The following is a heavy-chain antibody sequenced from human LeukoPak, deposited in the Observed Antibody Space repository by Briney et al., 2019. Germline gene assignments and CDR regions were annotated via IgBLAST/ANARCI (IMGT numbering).Heavy chain of an antibody. V-gene: IGHV4-61*02. D-gene: IGHD2-15*01. CDR1: GGSVTSGIYY. J-gene: IGHJ4*02. Sequence: SETLSLTCTVSGGSVTSGIYYWNWIRQPAGKGLEWIGRIYTSGATNYNPSLKSRLIISIDTSTNQVSLKLTSVTAADTGLYYCASTRWPRDAIDYWGQGTLVTVSS. CDR2: IYTSGAT. CDR3: ASTRWPRDAIDY.